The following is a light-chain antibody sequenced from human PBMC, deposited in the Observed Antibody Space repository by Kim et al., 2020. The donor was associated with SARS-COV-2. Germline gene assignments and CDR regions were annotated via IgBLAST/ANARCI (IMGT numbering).Light chain of an antibody. V-gene: IGKV1-39*01. J-gene: IGKJ2*01. CDR2: AAS. CDR1: QSISRY. Sequence: DIQMTQSPSSLSASVGDRVTITCRTSQSISRYLNWYQQKPGKAPKLLIYAASSLESGVPSRFSGSGSGTDFTLTISSLQPEDFATYYCQQSHSTPPYTCGKGTKLEI. CDR3: QQSHSTPPYT.